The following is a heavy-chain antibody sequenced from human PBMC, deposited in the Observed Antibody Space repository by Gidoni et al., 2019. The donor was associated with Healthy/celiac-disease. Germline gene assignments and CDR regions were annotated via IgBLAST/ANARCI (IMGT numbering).Heavy chain of an antibody. V-gene: IGHV3-23*01. J-gene: IGHJ4*02. CDR1: GFTFSSYA. CDR3: AKVRGQWLVRGDFDY. CDR2: ISGSGGRT. Sequence: EVQLLESGGGLVQPAASLRLSCAASGFTFSSYAMRWVRQAPGKGLEWVSAISGSGGRTDYADSVKGRFTISRDNSKNTLYLQMNSLRAEDTAVYYCAKVRGQWLVRGDFDYWGQGTLVTVSS. D-gene: IGHD6-19*01.